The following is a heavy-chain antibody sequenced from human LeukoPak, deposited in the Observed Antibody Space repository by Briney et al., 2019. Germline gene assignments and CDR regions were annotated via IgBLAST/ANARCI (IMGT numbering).Heavy chain of an antibody. D-gene: IGHD6-6*01. Sequence: PSGTLSLTCAVYGESFSDYYWSWIRQSPEKGLEWIEEINHSGSTNYNPSLKSRVTISVDTSKSQFSLKLNSIIAADTAVYYCARVDSWSSIDSWGQGTLVTVSS. CDR3: ARVDSWSSIDS. CDR2: INHSGST. V-gene: IGHV4-34*01. CDR1: GESFSDYY. J-gene: IGHJ4*02.